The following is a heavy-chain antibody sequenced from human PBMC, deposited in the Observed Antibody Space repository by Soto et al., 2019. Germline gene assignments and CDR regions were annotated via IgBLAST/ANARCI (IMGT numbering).Heavy chain of an antibody. CDR1: GGSISSGGYY. Sequence: LCGGSISSGGYYWSWIRQHPGKGLEWIGYIYYSGSTYYNPSLKSRVTISVDTSKNQFSLKLSSVTAADTAVYYCASGSGRSYGFDPWGQGTLVTVSS. CDR2: IYYSGST. J-gene: IGHJ5*02. CDR3: ASGSGRSYGFDP. D-gene: IGHD3-16*01. V-gene: IGHV4-31*02.